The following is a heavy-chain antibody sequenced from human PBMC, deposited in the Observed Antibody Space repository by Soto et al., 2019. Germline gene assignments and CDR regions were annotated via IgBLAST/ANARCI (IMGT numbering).Heavy chain of an antibody. V-gene: IGHV4-30-4*01. D-gene: IGHD2-21*02. J-gene: IGHJ5*02. CDR3: ARGGTVVTPDWFDP. CDR1: GGSISSGDYY. CDR2: IYYSGST. Sequence: SETLSLTCTVSGGSISSGDYYWSWIRQPPGKGLEWIGYIYYSGSTYYNPSLKSRVTISVDTSKNQFSLKLSSVTAADTAVYYCARGGTVVTPDWFDPWGQGTLVTVSS.